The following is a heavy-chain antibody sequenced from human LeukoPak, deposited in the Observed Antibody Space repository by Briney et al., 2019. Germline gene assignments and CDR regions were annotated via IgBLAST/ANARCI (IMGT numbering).Heavy chain of an antibody. CDR2: INPNSGGT. CDR3: ARESGTGGSYLQEAFDI. CDR1: GYTFTGYY. J-gene: IGHJ3*02. D-gene: IGHD1-26*01. Sequence: ASVKVSCKASGYTFTGYYMHWVRQAPGQGLEWMGWINPNSGGTNYAQKFQGRVTMTRDTSISTAYMELSRLRSDDTAVYYCARESGTGGSYLQEAFDIWGQGTMVTVSS. V-gene: IGHV1-2*02.